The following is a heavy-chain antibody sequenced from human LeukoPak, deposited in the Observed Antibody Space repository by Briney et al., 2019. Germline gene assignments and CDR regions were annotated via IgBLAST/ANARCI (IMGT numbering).Heavy chain of an antibody. J-gene: IGHJ5*02. CDR2: IYYSGST. CDR1: GGSISSGGYS. V-gene: IGHV4-30-4*07. Sequence: PSETLSLTCAVSGGSISSGGYSWSWIRQPPGKGLDWIGHIYYSGSTYYNPSLKSRVTISVDTFKNQFSLKLSSVTAADTAVYYCARNAQYYYDSSGYYYNFWFDPWGQGTLVTVSS. D-gene: IGHD3-22*01. CDR3: ARNAQYYYDSSGYYYNFWFDP.